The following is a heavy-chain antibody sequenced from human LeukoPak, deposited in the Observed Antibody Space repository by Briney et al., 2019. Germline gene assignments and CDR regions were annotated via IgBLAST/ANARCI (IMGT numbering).Heavy chain of an antibody. CDR2: ISSSSSYI. CDR3: ARERYPGDAFDI. V-gene: IGHV3-21*01. J-gene: IGHJ3*02. Sequence: PGGSLRLSCAASGFTFSSYSMNWVRQAPGKGLEWVSSISSSSSYIYYADSVKGRFTISRDNAKNSLYLQMNSLRAEDTAVYYCARERYPGDAFDIWGQGTMVTVSS. CDR1: GFTFSSYS. D-gene: IGHD1-1*01.